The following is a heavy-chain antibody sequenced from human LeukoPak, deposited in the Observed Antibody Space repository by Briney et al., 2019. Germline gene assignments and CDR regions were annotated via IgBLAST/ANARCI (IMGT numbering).Heavy chain of an antibody. CDR3: ARDPPAVLIDTYG. J-gene: IGHJ4*02. D-gene: IGHD2-8*01. V-gene: IGHV3-66*01. CDR1: GFIVTNNY. Sequence: PGGSLRLSCTAPGFIVTNNYINWVRQAPGKGLEWVSLVYSGGNTYYADSVKGRFTISRDNSKNMVYLQMNSLRAEDTAMYYCARDPPAVLIDTYGWGQGTLVTVSS. CDR2: VYSGGNT.